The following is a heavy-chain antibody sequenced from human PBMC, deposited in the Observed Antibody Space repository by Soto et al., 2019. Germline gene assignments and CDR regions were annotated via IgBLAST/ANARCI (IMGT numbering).Heavy chain of an antibody. J-gene: IGHJ4*02. CDR3: ARAAGGDYDFWSGYYFDY. D-gene: IGHD3-3*01. V-gene: IGHV4-30-4*01. Sequence: LSLTCTVSGGSISSGDYYWSWIRQPPGKVLEWIGYIYYSGSTYYNPSLKSRVTISVDTSKNQFSLKLSSVTAADTAVYYCARAAGGDYDFWSGYYFDYWGQGTLVTVSS. CDR1: GGSISSGDYY. CDR2: IYYSGST.